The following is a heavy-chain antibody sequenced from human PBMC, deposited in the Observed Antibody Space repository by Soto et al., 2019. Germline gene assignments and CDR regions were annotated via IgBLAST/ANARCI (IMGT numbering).Heavy chain of an antibody. CDR3: ARAVGDYYYGMDV. Sequence: PSETLSLTCTVSGGSVSSNSYSWGWVRQSPGKGLEWIGTIYSSENTYYNPSLLSRVTISVDTSKNEFSLRLSSVTAADTAVYYCARAVGDYYYGMDVWGQGTTVTVSS. CDR2: IYSSENT. J-gene: IGHJ6*02. D-gene: IGHD1-26*01. CDR1: GGSVSSNSYS. V-gene: IGHV4-39*01.